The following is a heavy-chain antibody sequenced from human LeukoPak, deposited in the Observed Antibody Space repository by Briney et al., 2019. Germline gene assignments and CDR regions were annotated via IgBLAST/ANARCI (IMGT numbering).Heavy chain of an antibody. Sequence: GGSLRLSCVASEFIFSSYWMTWVRQAPGKGLEWVANINQDGSEKYFVDSVEGRFTISRDNANNSLYLQMNSLRAEDTAIYYCARIEGWGGQYGMDVWGQGTAVSVSS. V-gene: IGHV3-7*02. J-gene: IGHJ6*02. D-gene: IGHD1-26*01. CDR3: ARIEGWGGQYGMDV. CDR2: INQDGSEK. CDR1: EFIFSSYW.